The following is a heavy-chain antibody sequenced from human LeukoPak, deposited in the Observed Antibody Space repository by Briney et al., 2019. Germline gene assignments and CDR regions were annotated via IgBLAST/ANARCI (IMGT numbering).Heavy chain of an antibody. D-gene: IGHD6-13*01. CDR2: IKSNIDGGTT. Sequence: GGSLRPSCAASGFTFMNAYMSWIRQAPGKGLEWLGRIKSNIDGGTTDYATPVKGRFSISRDDSGNTLYLQMNNLKTEDTAVYYCTTDAGYTSRWYNYWGQGTLVTVSP. J-gene: IGHJ4*02. V-gene: IGHV3-15*01. CDR1: GFTFMNAY. CDR3: TTDAGYTSRWYNY.